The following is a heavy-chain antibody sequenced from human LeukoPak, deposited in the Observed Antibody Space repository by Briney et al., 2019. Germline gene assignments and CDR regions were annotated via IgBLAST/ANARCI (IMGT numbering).Heavy chain of an antibody. Sequence: PSETLSLTCTVSGGSISSGSYYWSWIRQPAGKGLEWIGRIYTSGSTNYNPSLKSRVTISVDTSKNQFSLKLSSVTAADTAVYYCARSGIAARSFDYWGQGTLVTVSS. D-gene: IGHD6-6*01. CDR1: GGSISSGSYY. CDR3: ARSGIAARSFDY. V-gene: IGHV4-61*02. J-gene: IGHJ4*02. CDR2: IYTSGST.